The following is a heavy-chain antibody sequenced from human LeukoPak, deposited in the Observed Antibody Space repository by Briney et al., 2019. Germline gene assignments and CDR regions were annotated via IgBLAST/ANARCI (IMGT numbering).Heavy chain of an antibody. V-gene: IGHV4-38-2*01. J-gene: IGHJ3*02. CDR1: GYSISSGYY. CDR2: IYHSGST. CDR3: ARLWRYAFNI. D-gene: IGHD1-1*01. Sequence: SETLSLTCSVSGYSISSGYYWGWIRQPPGKGLEWIGSIYHSGSTYYNPSLKSRVTISVDTSKNQFSLNLSSVTAADTAVYYGARLWRYAFNIWGQGTMVTVSS.